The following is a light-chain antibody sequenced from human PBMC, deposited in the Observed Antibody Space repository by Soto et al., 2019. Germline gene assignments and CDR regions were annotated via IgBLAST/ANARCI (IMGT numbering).Light chain of an antibody. V-gene: IGLV2-14*01. CDR2: DVS. CDR1: SSDVGGYSY. CDR3: SSYASGSSVV. J-gene: IGLJ3*02. Sequence: QSVLTQPASVSGSPGQSITISCTGTSSDVGGYSYVSWYQQQLGKAPKLIIYDVSNRPSGVSNRFSGSKSGYTASLTISGLQAEDEADYYCSSYASGSSVVFGGGTKVTVL.